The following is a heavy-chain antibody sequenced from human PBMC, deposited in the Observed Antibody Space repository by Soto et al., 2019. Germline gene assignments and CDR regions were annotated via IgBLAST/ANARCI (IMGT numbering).Heavy chain of an antibody. D-gene: IGHD3-10*01. Sequence: PSETLSLTCTVSGGSISSGDYYWSWIRQPPGKGLEWIGYIYYSGSTYYNPSLKSRVTISVDTSKNQFSLKLSSVTAADTAVYYCARDRQYYYGSGKTYYGMDVWGQGTTVTVSS. CDR3: ARDRQYYYGSGKTYYGMDV. V-gene: IGHV4-30-4*01. J-gene: IGHJ6*02. CDR1: GGSISSGDYY. CDR2: IYYSGST.